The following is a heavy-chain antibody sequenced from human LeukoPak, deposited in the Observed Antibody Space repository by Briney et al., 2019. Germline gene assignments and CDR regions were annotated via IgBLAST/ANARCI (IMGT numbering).Heavy chain of an antibody. CDR3: AKGDTAMLTTGAYPY. CDR2: ISWNSGSK. J-gene: IGHJ4*02. CDR1: GFTFDDYA. V-gene: IGHV3-9*03. Sequence: GGSLRLSCAASGFTFDDYAMHWVRQAPGKGLEWVSGISWNSGSKGYADSVKGRFTISRDNAKNSLYLQMNSLRAEDMALYYCAKGDTAMLTTGAYPYWGQGTQVTVSS. D-gene: IGHD5-18*01.